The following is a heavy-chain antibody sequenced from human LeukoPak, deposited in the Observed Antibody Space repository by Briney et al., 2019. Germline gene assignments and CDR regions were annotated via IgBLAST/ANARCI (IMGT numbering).Heavy chain of an antibody. CDR1: GFTFSSYS. CDR2: ISSSTSI. D-gene: IGHD7-27*01. J-gene: IGHJ5*02. CDR3: ARNRGNWGLDP. V-gene: IGHV3-21*01. Sequence: GGSVRLSCAASGFTFSSYSMNWVRQAAGKGLEWISSISSSTSIYYADSVKGRFTISRDNAKNSLYLQMNSLRAEDTAVYYCARNRGNWGLDPWGQGTLVTVSS.